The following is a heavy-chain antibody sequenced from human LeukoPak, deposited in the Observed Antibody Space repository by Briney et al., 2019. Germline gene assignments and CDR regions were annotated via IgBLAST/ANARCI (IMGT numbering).Heavy chain of an antibody. D-gene: IGHD2-21*01. CDR1: GYTFTNYD. CDR2: MDPNSGNT. V-gene: IGHV1-8*01. J-gene: IGHJ4*02. CDR3: ARGLADCGGDCFHY. Sequence: ASVKVSCTASGYTFTNYDINWVRQAIGHGLEWMGWMDPNSGNTAYTQMFQGRVSMTRNTSISTAYIELSSLRSEDTAIYYCARGLADCGGDCFHYWGQGTLVTVSS.